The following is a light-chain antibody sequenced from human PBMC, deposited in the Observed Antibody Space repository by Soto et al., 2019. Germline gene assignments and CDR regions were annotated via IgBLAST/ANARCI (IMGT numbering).Light chain of an antibody. CDR2: DVS. CDR1: SSDVGGYNY. J-gene: IGLJ1*01. CDR3: SSYTSSSTEV. Sequence: QSALAQPASVSGSPGQSITISCTGTSSDVGGYNYVSWYQQHPGKAPKLMIYDVSNRPSGVSNRFSGSKSGNTASLTISGLQAEDEADYYCSSYTSSSTEVFGPGTKVTV. V-gene: IGLV2-14*01.